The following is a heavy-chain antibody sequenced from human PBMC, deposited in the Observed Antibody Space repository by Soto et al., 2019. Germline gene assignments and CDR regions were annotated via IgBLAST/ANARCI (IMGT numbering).Heavy chain of an antibody. J-gene: IGHJ5*02. CDR3: AREHIVVVPAARTKAGGFDP. CDR1: GFTFSSYG. CDR2: IWYDGSNK. Sequence: PGGSLRLSCAASGFTFSSYGMHWVRQAPGKGLEWVAVIWYDGSNKYYADSVKGRFTISRDNSKNTLYLQMNSLRAEDTAVYYCAREHIVVVPAARTKAGGFDPWGQGTLVTVSS. D-gene: IGHD2-2*01. V-gene: IGHV3-33*01.